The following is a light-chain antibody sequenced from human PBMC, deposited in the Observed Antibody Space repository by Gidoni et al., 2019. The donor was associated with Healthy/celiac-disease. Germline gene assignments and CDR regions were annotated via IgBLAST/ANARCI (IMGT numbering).Light chain of an antibody. CDR3: SSYAGSRGV. Sequence: QSALTQPPSASGSPGQSVTISCTGTSSDVGGYNYDSWYQQHPGKAPKLMIYEVSKRPSGVPDRFSGSKSGNTASLTVSGLQAEDEADYYCSSYAGSRGVFGTGTKVTVL. CDR1: SSDVGGYNY. J-gene: IGLJ1*01. V-gene: IGLV2-8*01. CDR2: EVS.